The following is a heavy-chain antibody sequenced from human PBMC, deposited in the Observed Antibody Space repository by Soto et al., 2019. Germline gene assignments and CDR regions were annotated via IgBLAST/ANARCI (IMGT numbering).Heavy chain of an antibody. CDR2: IYYSGST. CDR3: ARVSTTTIFGVELPYYGMGV. D-gene: IGHD3-3*01. J-gene: IGHJ6*02. V-gene: IGHV4-61*01. CDR1: GGSVSSGSYY. Sequence: KPSETLSLTCTVSGGSVSSGSYYWSWIRQPPGKGLEWIGYIYYSGSTNYNPSLKSRVTISVDTSKNQFSLKLSSVTAADTAVYYCARVSTTTIFGVELPYYGMGVWGQGTTVTVSS.